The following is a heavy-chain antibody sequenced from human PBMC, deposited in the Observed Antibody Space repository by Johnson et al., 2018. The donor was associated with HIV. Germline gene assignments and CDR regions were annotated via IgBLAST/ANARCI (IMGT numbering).Heavy chain of an antibody. Sequence: VQLVESGGGLVQPGRSLRLSCAASGFTFDDYAMHWVRQAPGKGLEWVSLINWAGDSTYYADSVKGRFTLSRDNSKNSLYLQMNSLRPEDTGLYYCAEDIASGYTNGGTLDIWGQGTMVTVSS. CDR3: AEDIASGYTNGGTLDI. CDR2: INWAGDST. V-gene: IGHV3-43D*03. D-gene: IGHD6-19*01. J-gene: IGHJ3*02. CDR1: GFTFDDYA.